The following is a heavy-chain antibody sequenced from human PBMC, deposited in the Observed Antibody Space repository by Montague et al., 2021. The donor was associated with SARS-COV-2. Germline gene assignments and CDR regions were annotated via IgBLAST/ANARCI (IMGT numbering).Heavy chain of an antibody. Sequence: SETLYLTCTVSGGSVSSYYWSWNRQSPGKGLQWLGYIYYSGSTDYNPSLKSRVTMSVDTSKNKLSLRLNSVTTADTAVYFCARAGGFYDYWSGYSSSAGFFDPWGQGILVTVSS. CDR1: GGSVSSYY. V-gene: IGHV4-59*02. CDR2: IYYSGST. D-gene: IGHD3-3*01. CDR3: ARAGGFYDYWSGYSSSAGFFDP. J-gene: IGHJ5*01.